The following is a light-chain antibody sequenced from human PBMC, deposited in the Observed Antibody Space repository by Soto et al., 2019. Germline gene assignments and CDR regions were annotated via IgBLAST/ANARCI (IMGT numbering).Light chain of an antibody. CDR3: HQYNNWPPYT. J-gene: IGKJ2*01. CDR2: GAS. V-gene: IGKV3-15*01. CDR1: QSISSN. Sequence: ERVMTQSPATLSVSPGERATLSCRASQSISSNLAWYHQKPGQAPRLLIYGASTRATGIPARFSGSGSGTDFTLTISSLQSEDFALYYCHQYNNWPPYTFGQGTKLEIQ.